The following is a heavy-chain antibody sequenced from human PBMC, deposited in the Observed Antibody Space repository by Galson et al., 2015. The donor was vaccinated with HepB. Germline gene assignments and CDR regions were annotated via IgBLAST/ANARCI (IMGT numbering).Heavy chain of an antibody. CDR1: GDSVSSNSAA. J-gene: IGHJ4*02. CDR2: TYYRSKWYN. CDR3: ARDMLTGTAMVPTSFDY. Sequence: CAISGDSVSSNSAAWNWIRQSPSRGLEWLGRTYYRSKWYNDYAVSVESRITINPDTSKNQFSLQLNSVTPEDTAVYYCARDMLTGTAMVPTSFDYWGQGTLVTVSS. V-gene: IGHV6-1*01. D-gene: IGHD5-18*01.